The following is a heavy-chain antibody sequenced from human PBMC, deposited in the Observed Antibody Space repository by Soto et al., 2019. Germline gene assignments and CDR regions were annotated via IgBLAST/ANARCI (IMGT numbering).Heavy chain of an antibody. CDR2: IYYSGST. V-gene: IGHV4-31*03. CDR3: ARGLSATGGYYDFWSGYYSVDY. D-gene: IGHD3-3*01. CDR1: GGSISSGGYY. Sequence: QVQLQESGPGLVKPSQTLSLTCTVSGGSISSGGYYWSWIGQHPGKGLEWIGYIYYSGSTYYNPSLKSRVTISVDTSKNQFSLKLSSVTAADTAVYYCARGLSATGGYYDFWSGYYSVDYWGQGTLVTVSS. J-gene: IGHJ4*02.